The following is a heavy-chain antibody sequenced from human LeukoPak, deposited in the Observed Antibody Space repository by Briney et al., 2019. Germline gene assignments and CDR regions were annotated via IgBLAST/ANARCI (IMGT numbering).Heavy chain of an antibody. CDR1: GFTFSNFW. J-gene: IGHJ4*02. V-gene: IGHV3-7*01. D-gene: IGHD3-3*01. CDR3: AREQELRFLEWLTD. Sequence: GGSLRLSCAASGFTFSNFWMTWVRQAPGKGPEWLATIRQDGGDKWYLDSVKGRFTISRDNAKNSLYLQMNSLRAEDTAVYYCAREQELRFLEWLTDWGQGTLVTVSS. CDR2: IRQDGGDK.